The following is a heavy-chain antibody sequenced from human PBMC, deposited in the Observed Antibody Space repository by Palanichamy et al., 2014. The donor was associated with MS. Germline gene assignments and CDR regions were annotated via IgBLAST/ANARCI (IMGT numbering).Heavy chain of an antibody. CDR1: VAPSSLVLTT. Sequence: LQLAGVGAHGLVKAFRRPCPSPALSLVAPSSLVLTTGAGSASPHGKGLEWIGTIYSRGSTYYNPSLKSRVTISVDMSKNQFSLKLSSVTAADTAVYFCARRLLNSSGWSFDLWGRGTLVTVSS. D-gene: IGHD6-19*01. J-gene: IGHJ2*01. CDR2: IYSRGST. V-gene: IGHV4-39*01. CDR3: ARRLLNSSGWSFDL.